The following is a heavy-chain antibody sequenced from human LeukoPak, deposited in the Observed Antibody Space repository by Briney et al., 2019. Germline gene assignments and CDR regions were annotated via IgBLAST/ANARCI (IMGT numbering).Heavy chain of an antibody. CDR2: IYYSGSP. Sequence: SETLSLTCTVSGGSVSSGSYYWSWIWQPPGKGLEWIGYIYYSGSPNYNPSLKSRVTISVDTSKNQFSLKLSSVTAADTAVYYCARELLRDPYGDDVASWGQGTLVTVSS. D-gene: IGHD4-17*01. V-gene: IGHV4-61*01. J-gene: IGHJ5*02. CDR3: ARELLRDPYGDDVAS. CDR1: GGSVSSGSYY.